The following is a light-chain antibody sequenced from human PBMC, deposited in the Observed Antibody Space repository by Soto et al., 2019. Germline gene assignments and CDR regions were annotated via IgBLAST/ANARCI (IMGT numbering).Light chain of an antibody. J-gene: IGKJ1*01. CDR1: QSVSSSY. CDR2: GAS. Sequence: EIVLTQSPCTLSLSPGERATLSCRASQSVSSSYLAWYQQKPGQAPRVLIYGASSRATGIPDRFSGSGSGTDFTLTIRRLEPEDFAVYYCQQYGSSTWTFGQGTKVDIK. V-gene: IGKV3-20*01. CDR3: QQYGSSTWT.